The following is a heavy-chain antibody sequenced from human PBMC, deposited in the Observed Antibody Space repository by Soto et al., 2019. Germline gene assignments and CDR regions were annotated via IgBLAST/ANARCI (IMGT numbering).Heavy chain of an antibody. CDR2: IYYSGST. Sequence: SETLSLTCTVSGGSISSYYWSWIRQPPGKGLEWIGYIYYSGSTNYNPSLKSRVTISVDTSKNQFSLKLSSVTAADTAVYYCARLLTLYDSENNWFDPWGQGTLVTVSS. D-gene: IGHD3-3*01. CDR3: ARLLTLYDSENNWFDP. V-gene: IGHV4-59*08. J-gene: IGHJ5*02. CDR1: GGSISSYY.